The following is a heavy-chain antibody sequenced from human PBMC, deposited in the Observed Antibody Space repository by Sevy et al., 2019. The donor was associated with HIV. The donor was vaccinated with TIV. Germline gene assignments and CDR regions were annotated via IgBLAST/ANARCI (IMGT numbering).Heavy chain of an antibody. CDR2: LSYTGST. CDR3: ARRGDNNWFGP. V-gene: IGHV4-39*01. D-gene: IGHD2-15*01. Sequence: SETLSLTCTVSGVSISGGAYYWGWIRQPPGKGLEWIGSLSYTGSTYYNPSLKSRVTISVDTSENQFSLKLTSVTTEDTAGYYWARRGDNNWFGPWGQGTLVTVSS. J-gene: IGHJ5*02. CDR1: GVSISGGAYY.